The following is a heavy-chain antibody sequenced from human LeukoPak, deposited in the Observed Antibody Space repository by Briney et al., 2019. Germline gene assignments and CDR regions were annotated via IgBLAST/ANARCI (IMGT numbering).Heavy chain of an antibody. CDR2: INCYNGDT. Sequence: ASVKVSCKPSLYTLHKYGISWVGPAPRQGLEWMGWINCYNGDTRYAQKFQGRVTMTKDTSTSTVPMELRSLRSDDTAVYYCARDPSNTSGYYVYHDYWGQGALVTVSS. CDR1: LYTLHKYG. J-gene: IGHJ4*02. V-gene: IGHV1-18*01. CDR3: ARDPSNTSGYYVYHDY. D-gene: IGHD6-19*01.